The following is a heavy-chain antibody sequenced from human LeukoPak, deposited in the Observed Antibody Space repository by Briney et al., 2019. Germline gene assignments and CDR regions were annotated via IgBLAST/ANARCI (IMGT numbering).Heavy chain of an antibody. D-gene: IGHD1-26*01. CDR3: ARGGGEGATIWPWFDP. CDR2: INPSGGST. J-gene: IGHJ5*02. V-gene: IGHV1-46*01. Sequence: ASVTVSCKASGYTFTTYYMHWVRQAPGQGLEWMGIINPSGGSTSYAQKFQGRVTMTRDMSTSTVYMELSSLRSDDTAVYYCARGGGEGATIWPWFDPWGQGTLVTVSS. CDR1: GYTFTTYY.